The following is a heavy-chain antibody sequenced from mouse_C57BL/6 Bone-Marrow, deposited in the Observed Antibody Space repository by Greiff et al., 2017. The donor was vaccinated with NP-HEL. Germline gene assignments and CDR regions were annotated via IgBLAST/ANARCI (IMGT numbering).Heavy chain of an antibody. CDR3: ARYYGSSYYCDY. V-gene: IGHV1-80*01. J-gene: IGHJ2*01. CDR1: GYAFSSYW. CDR2: IYPGDGGT. Sequence: VKLVESGAELVKPGASVKISCKASGYAFSSYWMNWVKQRPGKGLEWIGQIYPGDGGTNYNGKFKGKATLTADKSSSTAYMQLSSLTSEDSAVYFCARYYGSSYYCDYWGQGTTLTVSS. D-gene: IGHD1-1*01.